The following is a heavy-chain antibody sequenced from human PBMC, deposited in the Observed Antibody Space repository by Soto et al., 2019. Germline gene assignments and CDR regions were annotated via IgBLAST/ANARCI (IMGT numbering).Heavy chain of an antibody. Sequence: EVQLVESGGGLVKPGGSLRLSCAASGFTFSSYSMNWVRQAPRKGLEWVSSISSSSSYIYYADSVKGRFTISRDNAKNSLYLQMNSLRAEDTAVYYCARDIMTLNWFDPWGQGTLVTVSS. V-gene: IGHV3-21*01. CDR2: ISSSSSYI. CDR1: GFTFSSYS. J-gene: IGHJ5*02. CDR3: ARDIMTLNWFDP.